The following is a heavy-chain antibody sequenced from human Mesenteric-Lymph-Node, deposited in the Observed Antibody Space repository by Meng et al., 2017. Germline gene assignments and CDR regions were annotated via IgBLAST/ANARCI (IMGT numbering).Heavy chain of an antibody. CDR1: GLSFSSYV. CDR3: ANLWAKTNYFDY. Sequence: EVLPVVSGGRLVPPGESPSLSCAASGLSFSSYVMLWVRQAPGKVRVGVASISASGVNTDYPESVEGRFTISRENAKNTLSLQMNSLRADDQAIYYCANLWAKTNYFDYWGQGTLVTVSS. D-gene: IGHD7-27*01. CDR2: ISASGVNT. V-gene: IGHV3-23*04. J-gene: IGHJ4*02.